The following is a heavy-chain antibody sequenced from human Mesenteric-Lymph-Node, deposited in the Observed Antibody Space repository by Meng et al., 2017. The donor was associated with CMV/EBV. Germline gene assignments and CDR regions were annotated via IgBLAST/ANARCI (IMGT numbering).Heavy chain of an antibody. V-gene: IGHV1-8*01. D-gene: IGHD7-27*01. CDR1: GYTFTSYG. J-gene: IGHJ4*02. Sequence: CKASGYTFTSYGVSWVRQATGQGLEWMGWMNPNSGNTGSAQKFQSRVTMTRNTSIGTAYMELSSLRSEDTAVYYCARGQRGTGEHDFWGQGTLVTVSS. CDR3: ARGQRGTGEHDF. CDR2: MNPNSGNT.